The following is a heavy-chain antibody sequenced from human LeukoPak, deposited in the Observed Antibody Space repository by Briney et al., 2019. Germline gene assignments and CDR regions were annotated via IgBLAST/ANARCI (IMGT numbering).Heavy chain of an antibody. J-gene: IGHJ4*02. Sequence: ASVKVSCKASGYTFTSYDNNWVRQAPGQGLEWMGRINPNSGGTNYAQKFQGRVTMTRDTSISTAYMALSRLRSDDTAVYYCARSGDYDFWSGYFGYWGQGTLVTVSS. V-gene: IGHV1-2*06. CDR2: INPNSGGT. CDR1: GYTFTSYD. CDR3: ARSGDYDFWSGYFGY. D-gene: IGHD3-3*01.